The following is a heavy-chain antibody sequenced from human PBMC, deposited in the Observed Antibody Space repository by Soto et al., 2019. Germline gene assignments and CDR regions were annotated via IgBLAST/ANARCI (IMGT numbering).Heavy chain of an antibody. CDR2: IYYSGST. J-gene: IGHJ5*02. D-gene: IGHD2-15*01. CDR1: GGSISSYY. V-gene: IGHV4-59*01. CDR3: ARNSGYCSGGSCYSVFGFDT. Sequence: PSETLSLTCTVSGGSISSYYWRLIRQPPGKGLEWIGYIYYSGSTNYDPSLKSRVTISVDTSKNQFSLKLRSVTAADTAVYYCARNSGYCSGGSCYSVFGFDTWGQGTLVTVS.